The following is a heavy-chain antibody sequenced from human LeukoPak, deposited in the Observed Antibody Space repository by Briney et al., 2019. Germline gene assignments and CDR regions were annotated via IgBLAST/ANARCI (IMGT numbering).Heavy chain of an antibody. CDR1: GYTFTGYY. CDR3: ARAGKIMITMVRGALASSDGFDI. CDR2: INPNSGGT. V-gene: IGHV1-2*02. D-gene: IGHD3-10*01. Sequence: ASVKVSCKASGYTFTGYYIHWVRQAPGQGLEGMGRINPNSGGTKYAQKFQDRVTMTRDTSISTAYMELSRLRSDDTAVYYCARAGKIMITMVRGALASSDGFDIWGQGKMVTVSS. J-gene: IGHJ3*02.